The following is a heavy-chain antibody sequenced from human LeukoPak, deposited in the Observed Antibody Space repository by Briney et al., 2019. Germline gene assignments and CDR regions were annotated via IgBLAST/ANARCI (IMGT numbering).Heavy chain of an antibody. CDR3: ARGRPIRGVVVVAASYSRWFDP. CDR2: INHRGST. Sequence: SETLSLTCAVYGGSFSGYYWSCIRQPPGKGLEGIGEINHRGSTNYNPSLKRRVTISVDTSKHQFSLKLSSVTAADTAVYYCARGRPIRGVVVVAASYSRWFDPWGQGTLVTVSS. J-gene: IGHJ5*02. V-gene: IGHV4-34*01. CDR1: GGSFSGYY. D-gene: IGHD2-15*01.